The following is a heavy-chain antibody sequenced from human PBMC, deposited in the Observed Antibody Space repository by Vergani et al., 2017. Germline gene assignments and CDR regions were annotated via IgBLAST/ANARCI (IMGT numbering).Heavy chain of an antibody. V-gene: IGHV2-5*01. CDR1: GFPLSTSGVG. Sequence: QITLKESGPTLVKPTQSLTLTCTFSGFPLSTSGVGLGWLRQPPGKALEWLALIYWNDDKRYSPSLKSRRTITKDTSKNQVCLTMTNMDPVDTATYYCAHRAAAGTFDYWGQGTLVTVSS. CDR3: AHRAAAGTFDY. CDR2: IYWNDDK. D-gene: IGHD6-13*01. J-gene: IGHJ4*02.